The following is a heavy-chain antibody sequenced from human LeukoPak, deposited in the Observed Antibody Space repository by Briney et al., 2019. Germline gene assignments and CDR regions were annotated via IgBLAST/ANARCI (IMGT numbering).Heavy chain of an antibody. CDR1: GLKLSNYG. J-gene: IGHJ4*02. CDR2: VWYDGSHE. Sequence: PGRSLRLSCAASGLKLSNYGMHWVRQAPGKGLEWVAVVWYDGSHENYGDSVKGRFSISRDNPKNTLYLQMSSLRVEDTAVYYCATGGMATPGRTSFIDYWGQGTLVTVSS. CDR3: ATGGMATPGRTSFIDY. V-gene: IGHV3-33*01. D-gene: IGHD5-24*01.